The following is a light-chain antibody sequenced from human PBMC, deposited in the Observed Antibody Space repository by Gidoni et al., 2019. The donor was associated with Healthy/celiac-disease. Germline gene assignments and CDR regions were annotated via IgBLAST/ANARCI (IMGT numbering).Light chain of an antibody. J-gene: IGLJ1*01. CDR1: SSDVGSYNL. Sequence: QSALTQPASVSGSPGQSITISCTGTSSDVGSYNLVSWYQQHPGKAPKLIVYEGSKRPSGVSNRCSGSKSGNTASLTISGLQAEDEADYYCCSYAGSSTPHYVFGTGTKVTVL. V-gene: IGLV2-23*01. CDR3: CSYAGSSTPHYV. CDR2: EGS.